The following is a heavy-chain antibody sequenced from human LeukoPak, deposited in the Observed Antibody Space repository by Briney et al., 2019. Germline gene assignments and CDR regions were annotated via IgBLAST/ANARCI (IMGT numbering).Heavy chain of an antibody. J-gene: IGHJ4*02. CDR2: ISGSGGST. Sequence: GGSLRLSGAASGFTFSSYAMSWVRQAPGKGLEWVSAISGSGGSTYYADSVKGRFTISRDNSKNTLYLQMNSLRAEDTAVYYCAKEIKPLGYGSGSYFDYWGQGTLVTVSS. CDR3: AKEIKPLGYGSGSYFDY. V-gene: IGHV3-23*01. D-gene: IGHD3-10*01. CDR1: GFTFSSYA.